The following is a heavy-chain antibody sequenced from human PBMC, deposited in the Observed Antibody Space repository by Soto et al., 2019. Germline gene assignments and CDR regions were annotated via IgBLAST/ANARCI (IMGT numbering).Heavy chain of an antibody. D-gene: IGHD4-17*01. J-gene: IGHJ4*02. V-gene: IGHV3-48*02. Sequence: EVQLVDSGGSLVQPGGSLRLSCAASGFTFSSYSMNWVRQAPGKGLEWVSYITRSSDTIYYADSVKGRFTISRDNAKNSLYLQMNSLGDEDTAVYYCARLPKVTTVTAWGQGTLVTVSS. CDR2: ITRSSDTI. CDR1: GFTFSSYS. CDR3: ARLPKVTTVTA.